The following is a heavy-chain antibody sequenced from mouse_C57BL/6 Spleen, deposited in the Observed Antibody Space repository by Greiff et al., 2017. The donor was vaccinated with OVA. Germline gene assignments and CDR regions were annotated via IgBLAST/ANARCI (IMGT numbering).Heavy chain of an antibody. CDR1: GYTFTDYN. D-gene: IGHD4-1*01. J-gene: IGHJ1*03. Sequence: EVKLMESGPELVKPGASVKIPCKASGYTFTDYNMDWVKQSHGKSLEWIGDINPNNGGTIYNQKFKGKATLTVVKSSSTAYMELRSLTSEDTAVYYCARAGLGDWYFDVWGTGTTVTVSS. V-gene: IGHV1-18*01. CDR3: ARAGLGDWYFDV. CDR2: INPNNGGT.